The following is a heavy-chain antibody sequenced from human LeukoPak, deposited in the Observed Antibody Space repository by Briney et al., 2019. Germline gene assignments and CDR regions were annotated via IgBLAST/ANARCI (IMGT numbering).Heavy chain of an antibody. CDR1: GFTFSSYS. J-gene: IGHJ3*02. V-gene: IGHV3-21*01. D-gene: IGHD2-2*03. CDR3: ARDLDNSQNAFDI. CDR2: ISSSSSYI. Sequence: PGGSLRLSCAASGFTFSSYSMNWVRQAPGKGLEWVSSISSSSSYIYYADSVKGRFTIARDNAKNSLYLQMNSLRAEATAVYYCARDLDNSQNAFDIWGQGTMVTVSS.